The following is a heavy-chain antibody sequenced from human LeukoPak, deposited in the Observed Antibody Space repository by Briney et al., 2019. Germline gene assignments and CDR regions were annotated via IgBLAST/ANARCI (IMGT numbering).Heavy chain of an antibody. CDR1: GGSISSYY. J-gene: IGHJ4*02. CDR3: TTLHCDFLAGYSYLHH. Sequence: SETLSLTCTVSGGSISSYYWSWIRQPPGKGLEWIGYIYHSGSTYYNPSLKSRVTISVDRSKNQFSLKLSSVTAADTAVYYCTTLHCDFLAGYSYLHHGARGTRLSVP. D-gene: IGHD3-9*01. CDR2: IYHSGST. V-gene: IGHV4-59*01.